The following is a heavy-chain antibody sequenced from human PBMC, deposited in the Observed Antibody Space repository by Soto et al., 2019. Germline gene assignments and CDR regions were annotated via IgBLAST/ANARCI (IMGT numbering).Heavy chain of an antibody. V-gene: IGHV5-51*01. D-gene: IGHD6-13*01. J-gene: IGHJ4*02. Sequence: GESLKISCKGSGYSFTSYWIGWVRQMPGKGLEWMGIIYPGDSDTRYSPSFQGQVTISADKSISTAYLQWSSLKASDTAMYYCARPYSPYSSSWYYFDYWGQGTLVTVSS. CDR1: GYSFTSYW. CDR3: ARPYSPYSSSWYYFDY. CDR2: IYPGDSDT.